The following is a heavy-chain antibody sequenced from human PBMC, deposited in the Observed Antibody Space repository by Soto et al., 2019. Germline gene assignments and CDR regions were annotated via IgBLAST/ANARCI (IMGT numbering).Heavy chain of an antibody. Sequence: EVQLVESGGGLVQPGGSLRLSCVASGFTFDTYWMHWVRQAQGKGLEWVARVHTDGSNPTYGDSVKGRFTVSRDNAKSTLFLQMDSLRAEDTAFYYCTNAVDYWGQGTLVTVSS. V-gene: IGHV3-74*01. CDR2: VHTDGSNP. J-gene: IGHJ4*02. CDR3: TNAVDY. CDR1: GFTFDTYW.